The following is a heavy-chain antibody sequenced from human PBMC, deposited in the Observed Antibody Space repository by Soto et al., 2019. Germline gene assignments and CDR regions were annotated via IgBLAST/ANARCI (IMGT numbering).Heavy chain of an antibody. D-gene: IGHD3-22*01. V-gene: IGHV3-48*03. J-gene: IGHJ4*02. CDR1: GFTFSSYE. CDR2: ISSSGSTI. CDR3: ARDSYYDSSGYYNGFDY. Sequence: VGSLRLSCAASGFTFSSYEMNWVRQAPGKGLEWVSYISSSGSTIYYADSVKGRFTISRDNAKNSLYLQMNSLRAEDTAVYYCARDSYYDSSGYYNGFDYWGQGTLVTVSS.